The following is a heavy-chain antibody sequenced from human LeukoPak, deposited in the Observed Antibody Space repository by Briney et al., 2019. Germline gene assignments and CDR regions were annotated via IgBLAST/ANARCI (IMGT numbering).Heavy chain of an antibody. CDR1: GGSISSGGDF. J-gene: IGHJ4*02. CDR3: ARHRGSFSDFDY. CDR2: IYHTGST. Sequence: SETLSLTCTVSGGSISSGGDFWSWIRQSPEKGLEWIGYIYHTGSTYYNPSLKSRVSISVDRSKNQFSLKLSSLTAADTAVYYCARHRGSFSDFDYWGQGTLVTVSS. D-gene: IGHD1-26*01. V-gene: IGHV4-30-2*06.